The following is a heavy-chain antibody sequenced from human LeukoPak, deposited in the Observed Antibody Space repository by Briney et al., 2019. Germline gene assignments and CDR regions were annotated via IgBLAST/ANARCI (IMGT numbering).Heavy chain of an antibody. CDR3: ARGLLWFGELFWFDY. V-gene: IGHV4-34*01. J-gene: IGHJ4*02. CDR1: GGSFSGYY. CDR2: INHSGST. D-gene: IGHD3-10*01. Sequence: PSETLSLTCAVYGGSFSGYYWSWIRQPPGKGLEWIGEINHSGSTNYNPSLKGRVTISVDTSKNQFSLKLSSVTAADTAVYYCARGLLWFGELFWFDYWGQGTLVTVSS.